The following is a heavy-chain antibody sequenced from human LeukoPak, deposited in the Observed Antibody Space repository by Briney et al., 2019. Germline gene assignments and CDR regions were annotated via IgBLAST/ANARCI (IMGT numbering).Heavy chain of an antibody. J-gene: IGHJ4*02. CDR2: ISYDGSNK. CDR3: ARGWGQGGVVKDDY. Sequence: PGGSLRLSCAASGFTFSSYAMHWVRQAPGKGLEWVAVISYDGSNKYYADSVKGRFTISRDNSKNTLYLQMNSLRAEDTAVYYCARGWGQGGVVKDDYWGQGTLVTVSS. D-gene: IGHD3-3*01. V-gene: IGHV3-30-3*01. CDR1: GFTFSSYA.